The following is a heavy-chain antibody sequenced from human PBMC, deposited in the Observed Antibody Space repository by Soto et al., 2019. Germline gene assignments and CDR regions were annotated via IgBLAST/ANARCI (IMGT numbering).Heavy chain of an antibody. V-gene: IGHV4-39*07. Sequence: SETLSLTCTVSGGSVSSSSYYWGWVRQPPGKGLEWIGSVYYSGSTYYNPSLESRVTISVDKSKNQFSLKLMSVSAADTAVYYCAREVSGHYDFWNMEYFDYWGQGTLVTVSS. CDR3: AREVSGHYDFWNMEYFDY. CDR2: VYYSGST. CDR1: GGSVSSSSYY. J-gene: IGHJ4*02. D-gene: IGHD3-3*01.